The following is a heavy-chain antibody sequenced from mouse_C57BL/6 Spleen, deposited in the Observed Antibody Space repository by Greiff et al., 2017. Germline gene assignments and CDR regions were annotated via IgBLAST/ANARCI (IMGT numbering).Heavy chain of an antibody. J-gene: IGHJ1*03. V-gene: IGHV1-82*01. CDR2: IYPGDGDT. D-gene: IGHD1-1*01. CDR3: ARLLRGYFDV. CDR1: GYAFSSSW. Sequence: QVQLQQSGPELVKPGASVKISCKASGYAFSSSWMNWVKQRPGKGLEWIGRIYPGDGDTNYNGKFKGKATLTADKSSSTAYMQLSSLTSEDSAVYFCARLLRGYFDVWGTGTTVTVSS.